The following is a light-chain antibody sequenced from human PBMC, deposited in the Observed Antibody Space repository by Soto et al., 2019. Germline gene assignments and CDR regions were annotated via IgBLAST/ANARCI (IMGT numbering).Light chain of an antibody. CDR3: QQRSNWPLT. Sequence: IVLTQSPATLSLSPGERATLSCRASQSVSSYLASYQQKPGQAPRLLIYDASNRATGIPARFSGSGSGTDFTRTISSLEPEDFAVYYCQQRSNWPLTFGGGTKVEIK. CDR2: DAS. V-gene: IGKV3-11*01. CDR1: QSVSSY. J-gene: IGKJ4*01.